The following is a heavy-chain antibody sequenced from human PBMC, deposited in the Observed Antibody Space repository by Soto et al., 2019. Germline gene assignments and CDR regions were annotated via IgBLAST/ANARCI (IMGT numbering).Heavy chain of an antibody. Sequence: QAQLVQSGAEVKKPGASVKVSCKASGYTFTTYGIIWVRQAPGQGLEWMGWISASNGNTKYAQKVQGRVTLTTDTSTSTAYMDLRSLISDDTAVYYCASDWEFCSSGTTCYPRYYYGLDVWGQGTTVTVSS. J-gene: IGHJ6*02. CDR1: GYTFTTYG. CDR2: ISASNGNT. D-gene: IGHD2-2*01. CDR3: ASDWEFCSSGTTCYPRYYYGLDV. V-gene: IGHV1-18*04.